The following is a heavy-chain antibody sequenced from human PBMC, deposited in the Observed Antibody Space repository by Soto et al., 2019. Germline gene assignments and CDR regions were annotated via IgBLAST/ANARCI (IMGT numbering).Heavy chain of an antibody. CDR1: GGSISSYY. D-gene: IGHD6-19*01. V-gene: IGHV4-59*08. Sequence: PSETLSLTCPVSGGSISSYYLSWIRQPPGKGLEWIGYIYYSGSTNYNPSLKSRVAISVDTSKNQFSLKLSSVTAADTAVYYCARRKQWLGDAFDIWGQGTMVTVSS. J-gene: IGHJ3*02. CDR2: IYYSGST. CDR3: ARRKQWLGDAFDI.